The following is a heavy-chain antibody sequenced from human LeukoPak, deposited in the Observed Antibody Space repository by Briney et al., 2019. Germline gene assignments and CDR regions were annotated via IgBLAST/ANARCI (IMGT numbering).Heavy chain of an antibody. D-gene: IGHD3-10*01. CDR1: GGSISSGDYS. Sequence: SETLSLTCAVSGGSISSGDYSWSWIRQPPGKGLEWVGYIYYSGSTYYNPSLKSRVTISGDRSKNQFSLKLSSVTAADTAVHYCARVGRTDWFDPWGQGTLVTVSS. CDR2: IYYSGST. CDR3: ARVGRTDWFDP. V-gene: IGHV4-30-2*01. J-gene: IGHJ5*02.